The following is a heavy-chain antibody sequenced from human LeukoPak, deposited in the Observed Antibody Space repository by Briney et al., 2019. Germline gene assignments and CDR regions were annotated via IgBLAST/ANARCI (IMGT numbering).Heavy chain of an antibody. V-gene: IGHV3-11*01. CDR3: ARDRRDFGTSGDFDY. CDR1: GFTFSDYY. CDR2: ISSSGTTI. J-gene: IGHJ4*02. D-gene: IGHD2-8*01. Sequence: GGSLRLSCAASGFTFSDYYMSWIRQAPGKGLEWVSYISSSGTTIYYADSVKGRFTISRDNAKNSLYLQMNSLRAEDTAIYYCARDRRDFGTSGDFDYWGQGTLVTVSS.